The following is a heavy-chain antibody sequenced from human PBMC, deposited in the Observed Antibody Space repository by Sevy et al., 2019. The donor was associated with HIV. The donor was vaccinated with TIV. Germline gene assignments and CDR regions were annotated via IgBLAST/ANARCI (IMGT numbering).Heavy chain of an antibody. CDR3: AKDITAAAGTKYYGMDV. CDR1: GFTFDDYA. CDR2: ISWNSGSI. D-gene: IGHD6-13*01. J-gene: IGHJ6*02. Sequence: GGSLRLSCAASGFTFDDYAMHWVRQAPGKGLEWVSGISWNSGSIGYADSVKDRFTISRDNAKNSLYLQMNSLRAEDTALYYCAKDITAAAGTKYYGMDVWGQGTTVTVSS. V-gene: IGHV3-9*01.